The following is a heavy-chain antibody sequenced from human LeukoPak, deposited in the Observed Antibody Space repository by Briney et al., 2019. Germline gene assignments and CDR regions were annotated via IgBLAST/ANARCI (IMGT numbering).Heavy chain of an antibody. CDR3: ASHHDYSLDY. CDR1: GFTFSGFW. Sequence: GGSLRLSCAASGFTFSGFWMHWVRQAPGKGLVWVSCISFDGSDATYADSVKGRFTISRDNAKNTLYLQMNSLRAEDTAVYYCASHHDYSLDYWGQGTLVTVSS. CDR2: ISFDGSDA. D-gene: IGHD4-11*01. V-gene: IGHV3-74*01. J-gene: IGHJ4*02.